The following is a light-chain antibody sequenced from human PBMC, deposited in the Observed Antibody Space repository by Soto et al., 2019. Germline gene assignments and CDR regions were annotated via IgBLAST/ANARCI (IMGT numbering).Light chain of an antibody. CDR2: ATS. Sequence: DIQLTQSPSFLSASVGDRITITCRASQGLRGNLAWYQHKPGKVPKVLISATSSLQSGVPSRFSGSGSGTEFTRTISCLQPEDFATYYCQRLDDYPLTFGGGTKVEIK. V-gene: IGKV1-9*01. CDR3: QRLDDYPLT. J-gene: IGKJ4*01. CDR1: QGLRGN.